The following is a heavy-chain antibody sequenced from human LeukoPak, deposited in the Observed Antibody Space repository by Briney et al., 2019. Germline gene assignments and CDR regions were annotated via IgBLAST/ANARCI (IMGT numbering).Heavy chain of an antibody. D-gene: IGHD3-22*01. Sequence: SGTLSLTCAVSGGSISSSNWWSWVRQPPGKGLEWIGEIYHSGSTNYNPSLKSRVTISVDKSKNQFSLKLSSVTAADTAVYYCASVYYDSSGSLDYWGQGTLVTVSS. J-gene: IGHJ4*02. CDR3: ASVYYDSSGSLDY. CDR2: IYHSGST. V-gene: IGHV4-4*02. CDR1: GGSISSSNW.